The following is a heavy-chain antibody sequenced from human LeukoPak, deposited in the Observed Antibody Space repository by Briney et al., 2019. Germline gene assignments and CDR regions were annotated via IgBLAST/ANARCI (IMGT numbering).Heavy chain of an antibody. V-gene: IGHV4-39*07. D-gene: IGHD2-2*01. CDR1: GGSISSSSYY. Sequence: PSETLSLTCTVSGGSISSSSYYWGWIRQPPGRGLEWIGSIYYSGSTYYNPSLKSRVTISVDTSKNQFSLKLSSVTAADTAVYYCARRGRKFIVVVPAASRGDWFDPWGQGTLVTVSS. J-gene: IGHJ5*02. CDR2: IYYSGST. CDR3: ARRGRKFIVVVPAASRGDWFDP.